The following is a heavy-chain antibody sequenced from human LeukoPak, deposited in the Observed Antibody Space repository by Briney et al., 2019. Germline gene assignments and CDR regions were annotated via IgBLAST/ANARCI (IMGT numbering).Heavy chain of an antibody. D-gene: IGHD2-2*01. J-gene: IGHJ5*02. V-gene: IGHV1-2*02. CDR2: INPNSGDT. CDR1: GYTFTSYD. Sequence: ASVKVSCKASGYTFTSYDINWVRQAPGQGLEWMGWINPNSGDTQYAQKFQGRVTMTRDTSSSTAYMDLNSLISDDTAVYYCARVQYQLLFEGNWFDPWGQGTLVTVSS. CDR3: ARVQYQLLFEGNWFDP.